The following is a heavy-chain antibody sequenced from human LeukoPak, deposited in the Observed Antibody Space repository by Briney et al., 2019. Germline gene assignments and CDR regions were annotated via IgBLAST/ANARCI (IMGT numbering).Heavy chain of an antibody. CDR3: AKDKELLQWLVRPYYFDY. J-gene: IGHJ4*02. CDR1: GFTSDDYA. V-gene: IGHV3-43*02. CDR2: ISGDGGST. D-gene: IGHD6-19*01. Sequence: GGSLRLSCAASGFTSDDYAMHWVRQAPGKGLEWVSLISGDGGSTYYADSVKGRFTISRDNSKNSLYLQMNSLRTEDTALYYCAKDKELLQWLVRPYYFDYWGQGTLVTVSS.